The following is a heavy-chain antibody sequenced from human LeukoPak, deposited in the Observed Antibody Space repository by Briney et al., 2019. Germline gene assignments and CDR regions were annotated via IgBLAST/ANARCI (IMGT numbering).Heavy chain of an antibody. Sequence: SETLSLTCTVSGGSISTSNYYWGWIRQPPGKGLEWIGNIFYSGSTYYNPSLKSRVTISVDTSKNQFSLKLSSVTAADTAVYYCARPQFSGWSTFDYWGQGTLVTVSS. V-gene: IGHV4-39*01. CDR3: ARPQFSGWSTFDY. CDR1: GGSISTSNYY. J-gene: IGHJ4*02. CDR2: IFYSGST. D-gene: IGHD6-19*01.